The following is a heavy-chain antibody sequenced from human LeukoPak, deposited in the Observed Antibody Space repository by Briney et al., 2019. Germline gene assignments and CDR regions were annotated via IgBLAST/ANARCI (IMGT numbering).Heavy chain of an antibody. CDR2: INYSGDTT. CDR1: EFIFSDYA. D-gene: IGHD6-13*01. Sequence: PGGSLRLSCAASEFIFSDYAMNWVRQAPGKGLEWVSTINYSGDTTYYADSVKGRFTISRDNAKNTLYLQMNSLRVEDTALYYCAKRSAAGTVGYFDYWGQGTLVTVSS. J-gene: IGHJ4*02. CDR3: AKRSAAGTVGYFDY. V-gene: IGHV3-23*01.